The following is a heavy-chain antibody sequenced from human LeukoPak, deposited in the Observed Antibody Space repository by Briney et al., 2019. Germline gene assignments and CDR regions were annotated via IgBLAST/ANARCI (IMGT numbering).Heavy chain of an antibody. Sequence: SETLSLTCTVSGGSISSYYWSWIRQPPGKGLEWIGYIYYSGSTSYNPSLKSRVTISVDKSKNQFSLRLSSVTAADTAVYYCARAGRRTFSFDIWGQGTMVTVSS. J-gene: IGHJ3*02. CDR1: GGSISSYY. V-gene: IGHV4-59*12. D-gene: IGHD3-3*02. CDR2: IYYSGST. CDR3: ARAGRRTFSFDI.